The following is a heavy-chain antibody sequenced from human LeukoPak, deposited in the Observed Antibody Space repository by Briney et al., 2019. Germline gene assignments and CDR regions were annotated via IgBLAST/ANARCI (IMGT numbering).Heavy chain of an antibody. J-gene: IGHJ5*02. CDR3: TRSPRRDYDSSANNWFDP. Sequence: SETLSLTCTVSGGSISTSSFYWGWIRQPPGKGLEWIGSIYYSGSTHYNPSLKSRVTISVDTSKNQFSLQLRSVTATDTAVYYCTRSPRRDYDSSANNWFDPWGQGTLVTVSS. V-gene: IGHV4-39*01. D-gene: IGHD3-22*01. CDR2: IYYSGST. CDR1: GGSISTSSFY.